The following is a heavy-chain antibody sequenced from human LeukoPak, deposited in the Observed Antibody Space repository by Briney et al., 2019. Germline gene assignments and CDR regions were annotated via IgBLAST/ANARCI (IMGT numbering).Heavy chain of an antibody. CDR1: GFTFSSYG. CDR2: IRYDGSNK. D-gene: IGHD2-8*01. Sequence: GESLRLSCAASGFTFSSYGMHWVRQAPGKGLEWVAFIRYDGSNKYYADSVKGRFTISRDNSKNTLYLQMNSLRAEDTAVYYCARHTKIMVYAMDWGQGTLVTVSS. CDR3: ARHTKIMVYAMD. J-gene: IGHJ4*02. V-gene: IGHV3-30*02.